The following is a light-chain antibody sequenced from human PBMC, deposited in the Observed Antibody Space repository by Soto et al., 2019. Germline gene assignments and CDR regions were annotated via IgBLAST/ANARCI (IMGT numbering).Light chain of an antibody. CDR3: HQYNDWPPWT. V-gene: IGKV3-15*01. Sequence: TVLTQSPVTLSVSPGERATLSCRASQSVIRNLAWYQQKPGQAPRLVIYSASTRATGIPARFSGSGSGTEFTLTISGLQSEDFADYYCHQYNDWPPWTFGQGTKVEIK. CDR2: SAS. J-gene: IGKJ1*01. CDR1: QSVIRN.